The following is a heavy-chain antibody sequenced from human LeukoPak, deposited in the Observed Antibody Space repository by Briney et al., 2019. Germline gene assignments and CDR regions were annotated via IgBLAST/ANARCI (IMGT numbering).Heavy chain of an antibody. CDR2: ISYDGSK. CDR1: GFTFSSYG. CDR3: AKDRRDYPTLYYYYYGMDV. Sequence: GGSLRLSCAASGFTFSSYGMHWVRQAPGKGLEWVAVISYDGSKYYADSVKGRFTISRDNSKNTLYLQMNSLRAEDTAVYYCAKDRRDYPTLYYYYYGMDVWGQGTTVTVSS. J-gene: IGHJ6*02. D-gene: IGHD4-11*01. V-gene: IGHV3-30*18.